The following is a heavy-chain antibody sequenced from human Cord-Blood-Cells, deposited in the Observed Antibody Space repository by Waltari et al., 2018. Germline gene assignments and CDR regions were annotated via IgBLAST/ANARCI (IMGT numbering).Heavy chain of an antibody. V-gene: IGHV3-21*01. J-gene: IGHJ3*02. Sequence: EVQLVESGGGLVKPGGSLRLSCAASGFTCSSYSMNWVRQAPGKGLEWVSSISSSSSYIYYADSVKGRFTISRDNAKNSLYLQMNSLRAEDTAVYYCAREYFDWDDAFDIWGQGTMVTVSS. CDR2: ISSSSSYI. CDR1: GFTCSSYS. CDR3: AREYFDWDDAFDI. D-gene: IGHD3-9*01.